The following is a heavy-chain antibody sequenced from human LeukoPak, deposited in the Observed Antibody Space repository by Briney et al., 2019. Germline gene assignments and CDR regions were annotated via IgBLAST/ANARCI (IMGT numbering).Heavy chain of an antibody. CDR3: ARALDTAMVLRSYFDY. V-gene: IGHV3-33*01. CDR2: IWYDGSNK. J-gene: IGHJ4*02. CDR1: GFTFSSYG. Sequence: GGSLRLSCAASGFTFSSYGMHWVRQAPGKGLEWVAVIWYDGSNKYYADSVKGRFTISRDNSKNTLYLQMNSLRAEDTAVYYCARALDTAMVLRSYFDYWGQGTLVTVSS. D-gene: IGHD5-18*01.